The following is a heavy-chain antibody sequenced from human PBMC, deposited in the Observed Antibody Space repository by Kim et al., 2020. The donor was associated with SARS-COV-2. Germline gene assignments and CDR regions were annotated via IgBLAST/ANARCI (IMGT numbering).Heavy chain of an antibody. D-gene: IGHD6-19*01. CDR2: ISAYNGDT. CDR1: GYTFSDYG. V-gene: IGHV1-18*01. CDR3: VRASLYRSGWGFEY. Sequence: ASVKVSCEASGYTFSDYGVSWVRQAPGQGLEWMGWISAYNGDTDYAQSLQGRVIMTTDKSTRKAYVELRSLRSDDTAVYYCVRASLYRSGWGFEYWGQGT. J-gene: IGHJ4*02.